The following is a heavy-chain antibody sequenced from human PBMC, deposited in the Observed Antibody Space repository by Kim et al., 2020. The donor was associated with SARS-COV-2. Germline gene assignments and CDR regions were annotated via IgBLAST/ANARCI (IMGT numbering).Heavy chain of an antibody. Sequence: GGSLRLSCAASGFTFSSYAMHWVRQAPGKGLEWVAVISYDGSNKYYADSVKGRFTISRDNSKNTLYLQMNSLRAEDTAVYYCARDSIAVAGMHPSLGVTPIDYWGQGTLVTVSS. CDR3: ARDSIAVAGMHPSLGVTPIDY. CDR2: ISYDGSNK. V-gene: IGHV3-30-3*01. D-gene: IGHD6-19*01. J-gene: IGHJ4*02. CDR1: GFTFSSYA.